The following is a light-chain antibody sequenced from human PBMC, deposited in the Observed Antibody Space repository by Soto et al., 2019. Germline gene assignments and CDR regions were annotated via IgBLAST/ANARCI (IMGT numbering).Light chain of an antibody. J-gene: IGKJ4*01. CDR3: QQYYSSSLT. Sequence: DIVMTQSPDSLAVSLGERATIKCRSSQSILKSSIKKNSLAWYQQKPGQSPRLLIYWASTRYSGVPDRFSGSGSGTDFTLTIATLQSEDVAVYYCQQYYSSSLTFVGGTKVEIK. CDR1: QSILKSSIKKNS. V-gene: IGKV4-1*01. CDR2: WAS.